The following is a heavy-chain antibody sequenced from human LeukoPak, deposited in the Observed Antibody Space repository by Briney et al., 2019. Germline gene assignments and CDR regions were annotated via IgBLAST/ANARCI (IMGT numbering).Heavy chain of an antibody. J-gene: IGHJ2*01. D-gene: IGHD6-19*01. CDR3: ARLNDIAVAGSPKDWYFDL. V-gene: IGHV4-59*01. CDR1: GGSISGYY. CDR2: IYYSGST. Sequence: PSETLSLTCIVSGGSISGYYWNWIRQAPGKGLEWIGYIYYSGSTNYNPSLKSRVALSVDTSKMQFSLKLSSVTAADTAVYYCARLNDIAVAGSPKDWYFDLWGHGTLVTVSS.